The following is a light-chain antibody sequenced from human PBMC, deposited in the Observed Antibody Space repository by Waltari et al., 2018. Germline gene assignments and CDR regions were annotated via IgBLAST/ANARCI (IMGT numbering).Light chain of an antibody. CDR1: SSDVGSYNR. J-gene: IGLJ2*01. CDR3: SSYTIRSTWV. Sequence: QSALTQPPSVSGSPGQSVTISCTGTSSDVGSYNRVSWYQQPPGTAPKLMIYEVTNRPSGVSELFSGSKSGNTASLTISGLQADDEADYYCSSYTIRSTWVFGGGTRVTVL. CDR2: EVT. V-gene: IGLV2-18*02.